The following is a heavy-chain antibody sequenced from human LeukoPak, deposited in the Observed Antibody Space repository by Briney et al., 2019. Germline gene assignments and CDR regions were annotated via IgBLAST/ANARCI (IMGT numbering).Heavy chain of an antibody. Sequence: SGGSLRLSCVASGFTFSSYAMSWVRQAPGKGLEWVSGISAGGGATYYANSVKGRFTISRDNSKNTLYLRVNSLRAEDTAIYYCAKGLSIAARPDYFYYYAMDVRGQGTTVSVSS. V-gene: IGHV3-23*01. D-gene: IGHD6-6*01. CDR2: ISAGGGAT. J-gene: IGHJ6*02. CDR3: AKGLSIAARPDYFYYYAMDV. CDR1: GFTFSSYA.